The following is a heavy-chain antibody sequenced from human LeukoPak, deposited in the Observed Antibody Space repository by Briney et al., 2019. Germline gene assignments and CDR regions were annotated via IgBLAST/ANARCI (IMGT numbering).Heavy chain of an antibody. CDR2: IYYNGRT. CDR1: GDSINNNNYY. J-gene: IGHJ4*02. Sequence: SETLSLTCTVSGDSINNNNYYWGWIRQPPGKGLEWIGNIYYNGRTYYSPSLTSRVTVSVDTSENQFSLKLSSVTAADTAVYYCARDQYFDFWSSNATPYYFDYWGPGSRVTVSS. CDR3: ARDQYFDFWSSNATPYYFDY. V-gene: IGHV4-39*07. D-gene: IGHD3-3*01.